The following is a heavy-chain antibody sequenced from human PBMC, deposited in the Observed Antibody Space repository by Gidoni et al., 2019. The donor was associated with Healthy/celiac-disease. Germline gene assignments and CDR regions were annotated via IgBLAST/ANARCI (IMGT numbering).Heavy chain of an antibody. J-gene: IGHJ6*02. CDR2: IAYDGSKK. CDR3: ARDRGLRFLEMYYGMDV. Sequence: QVQLVESGGGVVQPGRSLRLSCAASGFTFSSYAMHWVRQAPGKGLEWVAVIAYDGSKKYYADSVKGRFTISRDKSKNTLYLQMNSLRAEDTAVYYCARDRGLRFLEMYYGMDVWGQGTTVTVSS. CDR1: GFTFSSYA. D-gene: IGHD3-3*01. V-gene: IGHV3-30*01.